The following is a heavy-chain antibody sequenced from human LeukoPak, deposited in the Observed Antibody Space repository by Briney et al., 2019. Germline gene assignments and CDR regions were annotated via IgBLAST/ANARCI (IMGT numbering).Heavy chain of an antibody. V-gene: IGHV3-15*01. D-gene: IGHD4-23*01. Sequence: PGGSLRLSCAASGFTFSNAWISWVRQAPGKGLEWVGRIKSKTDGGTTDYAAPVKGRFTISRDDSKNTLYLQMNSLKTEDTAVYYCTTDRWYGDYDHMDVWGKGTTVTISS. CDR3: TTDRWYGDYDHMDV. J-gene: IGHJ6*03. CDR1: GFTFSNAW. CDR2: IKSKTDGGTT.